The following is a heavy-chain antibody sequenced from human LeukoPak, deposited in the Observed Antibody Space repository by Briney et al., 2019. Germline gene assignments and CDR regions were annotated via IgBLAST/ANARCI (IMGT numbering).Heavy chain of an antibody. Sequence: SSETLSLTCTVSGGSISSSSYYWGWIRQPPGKGLEWIGSIYYSGSTYYNPSLKSRVTISVDTSKNQFSLKLSSVTAADTAVYYCARDTAMVKYWGQGTLVTVSS. CDR1: GGSISSSSYY. CDR3: ARDTAMVKY. V-gene: IGHV4-39*02. CDR2: IYYSGST. D-gene: IGHD5-18*01. J-gene: IGHJ4*02.